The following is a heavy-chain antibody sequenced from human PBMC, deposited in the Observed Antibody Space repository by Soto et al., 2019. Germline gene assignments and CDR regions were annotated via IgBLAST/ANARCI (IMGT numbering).Heavy chain of an antibody. Sequence: ASVKVSCKVSGYTLTELSMHWVRQAPGKGLEWMGGFDPEDGETIYAQKFQGRVTMTEDTSTDTACMELSSLRSEDTAVYYCATLTRQRMGMEGWYFDLWGRGTLVTVSS. V-gene: IGHV1-24*01. CDR2: FDPEDGET. CDR3: ATLTRQRMGMEGWYFDL. J-gene: IGHJ2*01. CDR1: GYTLTELS. D-gene: IGHD7-27*01.